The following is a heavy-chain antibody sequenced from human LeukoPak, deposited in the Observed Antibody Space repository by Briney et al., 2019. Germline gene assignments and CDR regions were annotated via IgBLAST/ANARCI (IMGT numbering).Heavy chain of an antibody. CDR1: GGSISSSSYY. J-gene: IGHJ4*02. V-gene: IGHV4-39*01. D-gene: IGHD5-18*01. CDR3: ASVDTAMVPDY. CDR2: IYYSGST. Sequence: PSETLSLTYTVSGGSISSSSYYWGWIRQPPGKGLEWIGSIYYSGSTYYNPSLKSRVTISVDTSKNQFSLKLSSVTAADTAVYYCASVDTAMVPDYWGQGTLVTVSS.